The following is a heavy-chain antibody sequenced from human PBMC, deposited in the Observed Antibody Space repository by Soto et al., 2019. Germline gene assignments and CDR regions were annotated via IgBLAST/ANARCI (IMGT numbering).Heavy chain of an antibody. CDR2: IYYSGST. CDR3: ARYNWNDAGAFDI. D-gene: IGHD1-1*01. V-gene: IGHV4-59*01. Sequence: ASETLSLTCTVSGGSISSYYWSWIRQPPGKGLEWIGHIYYSGSTNYNPSLKSRVTISVDTSKNQFSLKLSSVTAADTAVYYCARYNWNDAGAFDIWGQGTMVT. CDR1: GGSISSYY. J-gene: IGHJ3*02.